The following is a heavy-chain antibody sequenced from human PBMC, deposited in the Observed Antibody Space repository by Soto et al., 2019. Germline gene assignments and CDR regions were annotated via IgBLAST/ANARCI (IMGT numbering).Heavy chain of an antibody. CDR2: ISYDRSNK. V-gene: IGHV3-21*01. Sequence: GGSVRLSCAASGFTFSNYGMHWVRQAPGKGLEWVSPISYDRSNKYYADSVKGRFTISRDNAKNSLYLQMNSLRAEDTAVYYCARETVRGGYYFDYWGQGTLVTVSS. CDR3: ARETVRGGYYFDY. CDR1: GFTFSNYG. J-gene: IGHJ4*02. D-gene: IGHD3-10*01.